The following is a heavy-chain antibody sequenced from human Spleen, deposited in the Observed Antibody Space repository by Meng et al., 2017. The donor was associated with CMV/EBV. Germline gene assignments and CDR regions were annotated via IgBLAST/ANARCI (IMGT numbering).Heavy chain of an antibody. J-gene: IGHJ6*02. CDR3: ARGDTAMGQGYYYYGMDV. D-gene: IGHD5-18*01. CDR2: VYQSGST. V-gene: IGHV4-38-2*01. Sequence: SETLSLTCGVSGYSISSGYYWGWIRQPPGKGLEWIGSVYQSGSTYHNPPLKSRVTISVDTSKNQFSLKLSSVTAADTAVYYCARGDTAMGQGYYYYGMDVWGQGTTVTVSS. CDR1: GYSISSGYY.